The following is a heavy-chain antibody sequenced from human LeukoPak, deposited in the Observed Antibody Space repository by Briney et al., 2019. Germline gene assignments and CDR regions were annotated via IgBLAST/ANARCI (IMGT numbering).Heavy chain of an antibody. V-gene: IGHV4-59*01. J-gene: IGHJ5*02. Sequence: SXXLSLTCTVSGGSISSYNWSWIRQPPAKGLEWIGYIYYSGSTNYNPSLKSRVTISVDTSKNQFSLKLSSVTAADTAVYYCARLVVGSRFDPWGQGTLVTVSS. CDR1: GGSISSYN. D-gene: IGHD1-26*01. CDR2: IYYSGST. CDR3: ARLVVGSRFDP.